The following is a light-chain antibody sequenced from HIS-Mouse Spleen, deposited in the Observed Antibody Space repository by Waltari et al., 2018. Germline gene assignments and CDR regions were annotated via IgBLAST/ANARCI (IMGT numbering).Light chain of an antibody. Sequence: DIVLTQSPATLSLSPGERATLSCRASQSVSSYLAWYQQKPGQAPRLLIYDASNRATGIPARFSGSGSGTDFTLTISSLEPEDFAVYYCQQRSNWQTFGQGTRLEIK. V-gene: IGKV3-11*01. CDR3: QQRSNWQT. J-gene: IGKJ5*01. CDR1: QSVSSY. CDR2: DAS.